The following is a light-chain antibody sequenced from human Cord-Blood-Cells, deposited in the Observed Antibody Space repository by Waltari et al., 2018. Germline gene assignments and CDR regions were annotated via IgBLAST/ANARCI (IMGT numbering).Light chain of an antibody. J-gene: IGLJ3*02. CDR1: SSNPGSKY. CDR3: AGWDDSLSGGV. CDR2: RNN. V-gene: IGLV1-47*01. Sequence: QSVLPQPPSASGPPGQRVTISRSGSSSNPGSKYVYWYQQLPGTAPKLLIYRNNQRPSGAPDRFSCGKSGASASLASSGGRGEDEADYYCAGWDDSLSGGVFGGGTKLTVL.